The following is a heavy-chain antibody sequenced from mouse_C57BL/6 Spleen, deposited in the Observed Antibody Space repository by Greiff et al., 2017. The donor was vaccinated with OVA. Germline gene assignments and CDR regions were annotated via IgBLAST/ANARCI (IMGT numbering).Heavy chain of an antibody. CDR1: GYSITSGYD. J-gene: IGHJ1*03. D-gene: IGHD1-1*01. Sequence: EVQLQESGPGMVKPSQSLSLTCTVTGYSITSGYDWHWIRHFPGNKLEWMGYISYSGSTNYNPSLKSRISITHDTSKNHFFLKLNSVTTEDTATYYCARERGDYYYGRYFDVWGTGTTVTVSS. CDR2: ISYSGST. CDR3: ARERGDYYYGRYFDV. V-gene: IGHV3-1*01.